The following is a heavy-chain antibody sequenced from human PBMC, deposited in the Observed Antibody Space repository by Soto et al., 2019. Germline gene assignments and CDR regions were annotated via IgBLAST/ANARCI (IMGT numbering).Heavy chain of an antibody. CDR3: VRDGTKTLRDWFDP. CDR2: INHSGST. V-gene: IGHV4-34*01. CDR1: GGSFSGYY. Sequence: SETLSLTCAVYGGSFSGYYWSWIRQPPGEGLEWIGEINHSGSTNYNPSLKSRVTISVDTSKNQFSLKLRSVTAADTAVYYCVRDGTKTLRDWFDPWGQGISVTVSS. J-gene: IGHJ5*02. D-gene: IGHD1-1*01.